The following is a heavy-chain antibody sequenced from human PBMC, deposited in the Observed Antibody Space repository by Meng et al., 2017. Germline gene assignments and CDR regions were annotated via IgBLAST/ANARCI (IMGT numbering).Heavy chain of an antibody. V-gene: IGHV3-53*04. CDR1: GFTVSSNY. J-gene: IGHJ4*02. CDR3: ARDLHGLDY. Sequence: GESLKISCAASGFTVSSNYMSWVRQAPGKGLEWVSVIYSGGSTYYADSVKGRFTISRHNSKNTLYLQMNSLRAEDTAVYYCARDLHGLDYWGQGTRVTCSS. CDR2: IYSGGST.